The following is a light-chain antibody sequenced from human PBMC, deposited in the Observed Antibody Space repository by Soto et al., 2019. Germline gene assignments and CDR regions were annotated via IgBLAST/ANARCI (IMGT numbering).Light chain of an antibody. Sequence: QSALTQPASVSGSPGQSITISCTGTRRDVGGYNYVSWYQQYPGKSPKLLIYEVTHRPSGVSNRFSGSKSGNTASLTISGLQADDETNYYCSSYTISNTLPFVFETGTKLTVL. CDR2: EVT. V-gene: IGLV2-14*01. CDR1: RRDVGGYNY. J-gene: IGLJ1*01. CDR3: SSYTISNTLPFV.